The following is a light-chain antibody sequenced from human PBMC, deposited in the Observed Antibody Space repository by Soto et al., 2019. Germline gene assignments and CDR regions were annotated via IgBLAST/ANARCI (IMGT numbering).Light chain of an antibody. J-gene: IGKJ1*01. CDR2: DAS. Sequence: DIQMTQYPSTLSASIGERVTISCRASQSVNHWLAWYQRKPGKAPKLLIHDASTLESGIPSRFSGSGSGTEFTLNISRLQPDDFATYYCQQYNSYWTFGQGTKVDIX. V-gene: IGKV1-5*01. CDR1: QSVNHW. CDR3: QQYNSYWT.